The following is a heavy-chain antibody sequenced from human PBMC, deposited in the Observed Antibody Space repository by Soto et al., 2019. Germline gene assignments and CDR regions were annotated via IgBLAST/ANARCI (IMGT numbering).Heavy chain of an antibody. CDR2: ISYDGSNK. CDR1: GFTFSSYA. CDR3: ARRSSGWYFAY. Sequence: PGGSLRLSCAASGFTFSSYAMHWVRQAPGKGLEWVAVISYDGSNKYYADSVKGRFTISRDNSKNTLYLQMNSLRAEDTAVYYCARRSSGWYFAYWGQGTLVTVSS. D-gene: IGHD6-19*01. J-gene: IGHJ4*02. V-gene: IGHV3-30-3*01.